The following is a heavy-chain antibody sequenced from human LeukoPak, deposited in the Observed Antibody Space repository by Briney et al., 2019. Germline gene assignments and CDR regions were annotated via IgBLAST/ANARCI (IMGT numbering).Heavy chain of an antibody. CDR2: INHSGST. CDR3: ARGKVMSYYDFWSGPLYGMDV. D-gene: IGHD3-3*01. Sequence: SETLSLTCAVYGGSFSGYYWSWIRQPPGKGLEWIGEINHSGSTNYNPSLKSRVTISVDTSKNQFSLKLSSVTAADTAVYYCARGKVMSYYDFWSGPLYGMDVWGQGPTVTVSS. J-gene: IGHJ6*02. CDR1: GGSFSGYY. V-gene: IGHV4-34*01.